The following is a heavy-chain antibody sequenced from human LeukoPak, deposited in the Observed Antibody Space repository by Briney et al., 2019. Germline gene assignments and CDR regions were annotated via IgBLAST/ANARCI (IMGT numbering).Heavy chain of an antibody. D-gene: IGHD2-2*01. J-gene: IGHJ4*02. CDR1: GFTFSSHA. V-gene: IGHV3-23*01. CDR3: ARRSSPLRDFDY. Sequence: GGSPRLSCAASGFTFSSHAMSWVRQAPGMGLERVSSITGSGSSTFHVDSVKGRFSISRDNSKNMLYLQMNSLRAEDTAIYYCARRSSPLRDFDYWGQGTLVTVSS. CDR2: ITGSGSST.